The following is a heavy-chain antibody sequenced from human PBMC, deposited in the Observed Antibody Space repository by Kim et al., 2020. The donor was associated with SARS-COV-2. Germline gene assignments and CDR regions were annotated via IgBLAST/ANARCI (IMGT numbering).Heavy chain of an antibody. J-gene: IGHJ4*02. CDR3: ARNRSRPYYFDY. CDR1: GGSFSGYY. CDR2: INHSGST. V-gene: IGHV4-34*01. D-gene: IGHD2-15*01. Sequence: SETLSLTCAVYGGSFSGYYWSWIRQPPGKGLEWIGEINHSGSTNYNPSLKSRVTISVDTSKNQFSLKLSSVTAADTAVYYCARNRSRPYYFDYWGQGTLV.